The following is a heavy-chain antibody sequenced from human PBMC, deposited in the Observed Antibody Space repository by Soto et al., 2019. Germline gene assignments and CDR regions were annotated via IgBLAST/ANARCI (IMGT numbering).Heavy chain of an antibody. Sequence: EVQLVESGGGLVQPGGSLRLSCAASGFTFSSYWMSWVRQAPGKGLEWVANIKQDGSEKYYVDSVKGRFTISRDNAKNSLYLQMNSLRAEDTAVYYCARDGGGSGSYYSSFYFDYWGQGTLVTVSS. D-gene: IGHD3-10*01. J-gene: IGHJ4*02. CDR2: IKQDGSEK. V-gene: IGHV3-7*05. CDR3: ARDGGGSGSYYSSFYFDY. CDR1: GFTFSSYW.